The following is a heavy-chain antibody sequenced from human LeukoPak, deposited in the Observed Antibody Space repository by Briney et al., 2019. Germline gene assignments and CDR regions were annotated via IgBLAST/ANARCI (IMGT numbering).Heavy chain of an antibody. CDR2: ISGSGGST. J-gene: IGHJ4*02. Sequence: GGSLRLSCAASGFTFSSYGMSWVRQAPGKGLEWVSAISGSGGSTYYADSVKGRFTISRDNSKNTLYLQMNSPRAEDTAVYYCAKDLEGSFDYWGQGTLVTVSS. CDR1: GFTFSSYG. CDR3: AKDLEGSFDY. V-gene: IGHV3-23*01.